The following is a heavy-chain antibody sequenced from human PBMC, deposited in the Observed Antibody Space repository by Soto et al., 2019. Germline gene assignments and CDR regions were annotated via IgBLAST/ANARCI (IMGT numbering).Heavy chain of an antibody. CDR1: GGSISSGGYY. CDR3: AREVRGLWFGELLYAMFGY. J-gene: IGHJ4*02. Sequence: PSETLSLTCTVSGGSISSGGYYWSWIRQHPGKGLEWIGYIYYSGSTYYNPSLKSRVTISVDTCKNQFSLKLSSVTAADTAVYYFAREVRGLWFGELLYAMFGYWGQGTLVTVSS. V-gene: IGHV4-31*03. CDR2: IYYSGST. D-gene: IGHD3-10*01.